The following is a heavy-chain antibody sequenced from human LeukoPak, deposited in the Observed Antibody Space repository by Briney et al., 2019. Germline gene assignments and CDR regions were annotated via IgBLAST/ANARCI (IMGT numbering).Heavy chain of an antibody. Sequence: SETLSLTCAVSGGSISSGGYSWSWIRQPPGKGLEWIGEINHSGSTNYNPSLKSRVTISVDTSKNQFSLKLSSVTAADTAVYYCATGLGSGWHVSWFDPWGQGTLVTVSS. V-gene: IGHV4-34*01. J-gene: IGHJ5*02. CDR2: INHSGST. D-gene: IGHD6-19*01. CDR3: ATGLGSGWHVSWFDP. CDR1: GGSISSGGYS.